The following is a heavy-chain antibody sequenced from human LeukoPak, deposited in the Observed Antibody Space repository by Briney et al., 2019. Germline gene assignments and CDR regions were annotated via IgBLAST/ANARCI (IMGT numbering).Heavy chain of an antibody. CDR3: ARAYSSGEYAFDI. V-gene: IGHV4-34*01. CDR1: GGSFSGYY. J-gene: IGHJ3*02. Sequence: PSETLSLTCAVYGGSFSGYYWSWIRQPPGKGLEWIGEINHSGSTNYNPSLKSRVTISVDTSKNQFSLKLSSVTAADTAVYYCARAYSSGEYAFDIWGQGTMVTVSS. CDR2: INHSGST. D-gene: IGHD6-19*01.